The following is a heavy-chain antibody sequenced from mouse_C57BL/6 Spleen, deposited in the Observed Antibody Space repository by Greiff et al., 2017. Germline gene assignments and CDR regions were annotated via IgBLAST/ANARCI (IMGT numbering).Heavy chain of an antibody. CDR3: ARQSPYSNWDWYFDV. CDR1: GYTFTEYT. V-gene: IGHV1-62-2*01. CDR2: FYPGSGSI. J-gene: IGHJ1*03. D-gene: IGHD2-5*01. Sequence: VKLQESGAELVKPGASVKLSCKASGYTFTEYTIHWVKQRSGQGLEWIGWFYPGSGSIKYNEKFKDKATLTADKSSSTVYMELSRLTSEDSAVYFCARQSPYSNWDWYFDVWGTGTTVTVSS.